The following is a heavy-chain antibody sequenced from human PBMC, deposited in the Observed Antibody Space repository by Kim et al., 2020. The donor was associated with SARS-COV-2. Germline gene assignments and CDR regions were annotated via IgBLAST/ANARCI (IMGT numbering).Heavy chain of an antibody. CDR3: ARGSILDLHRYTRLYSCWFDP. CDR1: GGSFSGYY. J-gene: IGHJ5*02. V-gene: IGHV4-34*01. Sequence: SDTLSLTCAVYGGSFSGYYWSWIRQPPGKGLEWIGEINHSGSTNYNPSLKSRVTISVDTSKNQFSLKLSSVTAADTAVYYCARGSILDLHRYTRLYSCWFDPWGQGTLVTVSS. D-gene: IGHD1-1*01. CDR2: INHSGST.